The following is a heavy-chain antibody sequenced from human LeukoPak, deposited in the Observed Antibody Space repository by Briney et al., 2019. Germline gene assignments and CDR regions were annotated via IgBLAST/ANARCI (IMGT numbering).Heavy chain of an antibody. V-gene: IGHV1-2*02. CDR2: VNPNSGGT. Sequence: GASVKVSCKASGYTFTCYYMHWVRQAPGQGLEWMGWVNPNSGGTNYAQKFQGRVTMTRDTSISIAYMELSRLRSDDTAVYYCARGRSGWDYDSSGYYDYWGQGTLVTVSS. J-gene: IGHJ4*02. CDR3: ARGRSGWDYDSSGYYDY. D-gene: IGHD3-22*01. CDR1: GYTFTCYY.